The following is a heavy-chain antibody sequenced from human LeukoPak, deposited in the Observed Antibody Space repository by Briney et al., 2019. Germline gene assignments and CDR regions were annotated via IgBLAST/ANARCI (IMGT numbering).Heavy chain of an antibody. CDR1: GYTFTSYD. Sequence: GASVKVSCKASGYTFTSYDINWVRQATGQGLEWMGWMNPNSGNTGYAQKFQGRVTITRNTSISTAYMELSSLRSEDTAVYYCAREPRDNWNYVDYWGQGTLVTVSS. CDR2: MNPNSGNT. CDR3: AREPRDNWNYVDY. V-gene: IGHV1-8*03. D-gene: IGHD1-20*01. J-gene: IGHJ4*02.